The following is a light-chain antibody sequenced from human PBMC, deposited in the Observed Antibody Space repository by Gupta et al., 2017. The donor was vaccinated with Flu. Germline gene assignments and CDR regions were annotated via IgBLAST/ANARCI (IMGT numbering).Light chain of an antibody. CDR1: RSVGSSY. CDR3: QQDGNSPFT. Sequence: GTLSGSPGETATLSCRASRSVGSSYVAWYQLKPGQAPRLLVYAASNRATDIPDRFIGSGSGTRFTLTITGLEPEDFALYYCQQDGNSPFTFGQGTRL. J-gene: IGKJ2*01. CDR2: AAS. V-gene: IGKV3-20*01.